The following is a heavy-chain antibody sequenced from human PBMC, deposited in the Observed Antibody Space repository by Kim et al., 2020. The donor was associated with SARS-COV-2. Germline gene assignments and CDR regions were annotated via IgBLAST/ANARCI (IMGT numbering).Heavy chain of an antibody. Sequence: KSRVTISVDTSKNQFSLKLSSVTAADTAVYYCARDLRELPAPGEGYYFDYWGQGTLVTVSS. D-gene: IGHD1-26*01. J-gene: IGHJ4*02. CDR3: ARDLRELPAPGEGYYFDY. V-gene: IGHV4-39*07.